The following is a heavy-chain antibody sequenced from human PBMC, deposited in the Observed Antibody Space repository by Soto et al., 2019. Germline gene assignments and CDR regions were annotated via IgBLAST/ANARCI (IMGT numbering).Heavy chain of an antibody. D-gene: IGHD3-3*01. CDR1: GGTFSSYA. CDR3: ARDRQPSSGFFFRPGGMDV. J-gene: IGHJ6*02. V-gene: IGHV1-69*13. CDR2: IIPIFGTA. Sequence: GASVKVSCKASGGTFSSYAISWVRQAPGQGLEWMGGIIPIFGTANYAQKFQGRVTITADESTSTAYMELSSLRSEDTAVYYCARDRQPSSGFFFRPGGMDVWGQGTTVTVSS.